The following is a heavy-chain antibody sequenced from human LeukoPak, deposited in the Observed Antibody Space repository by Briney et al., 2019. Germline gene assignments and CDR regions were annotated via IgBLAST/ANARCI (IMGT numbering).Heavy chain of an antibody. CDR3: AKGGSMIVVVKGAFDY. Sequence: GGSLRLSCAASGFTFSSYAMSWVRQAPGKGLEWVSAISGSGGSTYYADSVKGRFTISRDNSKNTLYLQMNSLRAEDTAVYYCAKGGSMIVVVKGAFDYWGQGTLVTVSS. CDR1: GFTFSSYA. CDR2: ISGSGGST. D-gene: IGHD3-22*01. J-gene: IGHJ4*02. V-gene: IGHV3-23*01.